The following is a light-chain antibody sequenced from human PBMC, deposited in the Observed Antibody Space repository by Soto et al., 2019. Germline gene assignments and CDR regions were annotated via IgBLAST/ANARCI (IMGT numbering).Light chain of an antibody. Sequence: QSVLTQPASVSGSPGQSIAISCTGTFSDVGGYDYVSWYQQHPDKAPKLMIYEVTKRPSGVSNRFSGSKSGNTASLTISGLQPEDEADYYCSSHTSGSTRVFGRGTKVTV. CDR3: SSHTSGSTRV. V-gene: IGLV2-14*01. J-gene: IGLJ1*01. CDR2: EVT. CDR1: FSDVGGYDY.